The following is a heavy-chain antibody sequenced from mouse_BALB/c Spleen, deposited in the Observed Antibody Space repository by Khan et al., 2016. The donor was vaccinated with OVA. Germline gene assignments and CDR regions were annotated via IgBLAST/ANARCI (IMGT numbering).Heavy chain of an antibody. Sequence: EVHLQESGAELVKPGATVKLSCTASGFNIQDTYIHWVKQRPEQGLELIGRIDPANGHTKYDPKFQGKATLTADTSSNTAYLQRISLTSDNTAAYDCTRPVYYNRALNYWGQGTSVAVSS. V-gene: IGHV14-3*02. D-gene: IGHD1-1*01. J-gene: IGHJ4*01. CDR2: IDPANGHT. CDR3: TRPVYYNRALNY. CDR1: GFNIQDTY.